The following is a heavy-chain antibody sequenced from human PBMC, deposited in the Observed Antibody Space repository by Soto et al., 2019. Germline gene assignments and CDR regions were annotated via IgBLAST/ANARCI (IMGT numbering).Heavy chain of an antibody. V-gene: IGHV3-23*01. Sequence: PGGSLRLSCAASGFTFSSYAMSWVRQAPGKGLEWVSAISGSGGSTYYADSVKGRFTISRDNSKNTLYLQMNSLRAEDTAVYYCAKEAESYYYDSSGYYDYWGQGTLVTVSS. CDR2: ISGSGGST. CDR3: AKEAESYYYDSSGYYDY. J-gene: IGHJ4*02. CDR1: GFTFSSYA. D-gene: IGHD3-22*01.